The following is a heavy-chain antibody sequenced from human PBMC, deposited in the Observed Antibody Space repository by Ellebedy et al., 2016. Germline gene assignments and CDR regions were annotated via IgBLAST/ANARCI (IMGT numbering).Heavy chain of an antibody. V-gene: IGHV3-23*01. J-gene: IGHJ5*02. CDR2: ISGSGGST. CDR1: GFNFRGYA. D-gene: IGHD2-15*01. CDR3: SKDGIYCTGGTCYST. Sequence: GGSLRLSXVASGFNFRGYAMSWVRQAPGKGLEWVSAISGSGGSTYCADSVKGRFTISRDNSKNTLYLQMNSLRAEDTAVYYCSKDGIYCTGGTCYSTWGQGTLVTVSS.